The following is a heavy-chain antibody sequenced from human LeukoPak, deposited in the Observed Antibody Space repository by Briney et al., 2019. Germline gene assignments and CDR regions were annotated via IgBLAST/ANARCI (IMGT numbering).Heavy chain of an antibody. D-gene: IGHD2-15*01. CDR2: IYYSGST. J-gene: IGHJ4*02. CDR1: GGSFSGYY. V-gene: IGHV4-39*01. Sequence: SETLSLTCAVYGGSFSGYYWGWIRQPPGKGLEWIGSIYYSGSTYYNPSLKSRVTISVDTSKNQFSLKLSSVTAADTAVYYCASQVGYCSGGSCYDPFDYWGQGTLVTVSS. CDR3: ASQVGYCSGGSCYDPFDY.